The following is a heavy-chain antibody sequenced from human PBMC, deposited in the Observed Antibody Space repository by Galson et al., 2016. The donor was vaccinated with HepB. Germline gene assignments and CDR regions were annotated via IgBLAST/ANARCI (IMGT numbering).Heavy chain of an antibody. J-gene: IGHJ3*02. CDR2: INPSGGST. Sequence: SVKVSCKASGYSFTNYYLHWVRQAPGQGLEWMGIINPSGGSTSYAEKFQGRVTMSRDTSTSTVYMELSSLRSTDTAVYYCAREVGHSEGFDIWGQGTMVTVSS. CDR3: AREVGHSEGFDI. CDR1: GYSFTNYY. V-gene: IGHV1-46*01. D-gene: IGHD1-26*01.